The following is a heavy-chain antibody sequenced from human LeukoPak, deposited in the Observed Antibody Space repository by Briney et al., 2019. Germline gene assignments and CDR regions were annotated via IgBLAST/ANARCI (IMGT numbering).Heavy chain of an antibody. CDR3: ARGGYYDSSGYPSG. CDR2: ISAYNGNT. CDR1: GYTFTSYG. V-gene: IGHV1-18*01. J-gene: IGHJ4*02. D-gene: IGHD3-22*01. Sequence: ASVNVSCKASGYTFTSYGISWVRQAPGQGLEWMGWISAYNGNTNYAQKLQGRVTMTTDTSTSTAYMELSRLRSDDTTVYYCARGGYYDSSGYPSGWGQGTLVTVSS.